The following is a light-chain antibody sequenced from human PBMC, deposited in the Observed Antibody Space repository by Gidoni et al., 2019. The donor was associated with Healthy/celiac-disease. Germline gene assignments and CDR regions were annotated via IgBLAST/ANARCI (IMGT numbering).Light chain of an antibody. V-gene: IGKV1-27*01. CDR3: QKYNSARVA. CDR2: AAS. CDR1: QGISNY. Sequence: DIQMTQSPSSLSASVGDRVPITCRASQGISNYLAWYQQKPGKVPTLLIYAASTLQSGVPSRFSGSGSWTDFTLTISSLQPEDVATYYCQKYNSARVAFGQGTKVEIK. J-gene: IGKJ1*01.